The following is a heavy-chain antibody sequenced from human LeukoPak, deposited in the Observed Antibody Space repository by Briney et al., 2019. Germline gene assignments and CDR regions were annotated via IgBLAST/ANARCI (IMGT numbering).Heavy chain of an antibody. J-gene: IGHJ4*02. CDR1: GFTFSSYS. V-gene: IGHV3-21*04. D-gene: IGHD3-16*01. CDR2: ISSSSSYI. Sequence: GGSLRLSCAASGFTFSSYSMNWVRQAPGKGLEWVSSISSSSSYIYYADSVKGRFTISRDNAKNSLYLQMNSLRAEDTAVYYCAKYPWGGYDYVWGSYRRPSDYFDYWGQGTLVTVSS. CDR3: AKYPWGGYDYVWGSYRRPSDYFDY.